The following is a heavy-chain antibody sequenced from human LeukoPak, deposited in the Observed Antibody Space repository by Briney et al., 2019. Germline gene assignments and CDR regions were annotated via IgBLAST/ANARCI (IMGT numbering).Heavy chain of an antibody. D-gene: IGHD1-26*01. J-gene: IGHJ2*01. Sequence: SETLSLTCTVSGGSISSYYWSWIRQPPGMGLERIGCIYYSGSTNYNPSLKSRVTISVDTSKDQFSLRLTSVTAADTAVYYCARSFLGDWYFDLWGRGTLVTVSS. CDR1: GGSISSYY. CDR2: IYYSGST. CDR3: ARSFLGDWYFDL. V-gene: IGHV4-59*01.